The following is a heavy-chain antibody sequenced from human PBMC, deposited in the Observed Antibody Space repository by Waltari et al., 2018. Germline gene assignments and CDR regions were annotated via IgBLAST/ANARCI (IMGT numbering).Heavy chain of an antibody. Sequence: QVQLQESGPGLVKPSETLSLPCTVSGGSISSYYWSWIRQPPGKGLEWIGYIYYSGSTNYNPSLKSRVTISVDTSKNQFSLKLSSVTAADTAVYYCARGGFGVTNYFDYWGQGTLVTVSS. CDR1: GGSISSYY. J-gene: IGHJ4*02. V-gene: IGHV4-59*01. D-gene: IGHD3-3*01. CDR3: ARGGFGVTNYFDY. CDR2: IYYSGST.